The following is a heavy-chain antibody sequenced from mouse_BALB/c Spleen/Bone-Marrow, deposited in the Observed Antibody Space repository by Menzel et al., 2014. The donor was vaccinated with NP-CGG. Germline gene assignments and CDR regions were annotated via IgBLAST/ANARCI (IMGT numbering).Heavy chain of an antibody. CDR2: INPNIGGT. Sequence: EVKLVESGPELVKPGASVKISRKTSGYKFTDYTMHWVKQSHGKSLEWIGHINPNIGGTNYNQKFKGKATLTLDKSSRTAYMELRSLTSEDSAVYYCTRSRYGDYWGQGTTLTVSS. D-gene: IGHD2-14*01. V-gene: IGHV1-18*01. CDR1: GYKFTDYT. J-gene: IGHJ2*01. CDR3: TRSRYGDY.